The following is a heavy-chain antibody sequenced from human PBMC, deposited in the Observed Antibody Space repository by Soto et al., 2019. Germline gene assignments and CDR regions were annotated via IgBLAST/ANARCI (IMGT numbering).Heavy chain of an antibody. CDR3: ARDAAEYYFDY. CDR1: GGSISSGGQY. CDR2: IYDSGST. D-gene: IGHD6-25*01. Sequence: SETLSLTCTVSGGSISSGGQYWSWIRQHPGKGLEWIGYIYDSGSTYYNPSLRSRVTISVDTSKKQFSLKLRSVTAADTAVYYCARDAAEYYFDYWGQGTLVTVS. J-gene: IGHJ4*02. V-gene: IGHV4-31*03.